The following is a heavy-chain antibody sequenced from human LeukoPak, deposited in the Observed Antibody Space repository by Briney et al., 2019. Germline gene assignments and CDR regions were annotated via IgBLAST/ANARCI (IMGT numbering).Heavy chain of an antibody. V-gene: IGHV3-7*01. J-gene: IGHJ6*03. Sequence: GGSLRLSCAASGFTFTTYWMSWVRQAPGKGLEWVANIKQDGTEKYYVDSVKGRFTISRDNAKNSLYLQMNSLRVEDTAVYYCARGALYYMDVWGKGTTVTISS. CDR3: ARGALYYMDV. CDR2: IKQDGTEK. CDR1: GFTFTTYW.